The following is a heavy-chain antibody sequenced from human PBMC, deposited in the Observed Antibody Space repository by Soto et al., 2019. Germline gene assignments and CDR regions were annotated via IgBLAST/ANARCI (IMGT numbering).Heavy chain of an antibody. CDR2: ISSSSSYT. CDR3: ARLERSSTRCYDY. J-gene: IGHJ4*02. Sequence: SLRLSCASSGFTFSDYYMSWVRQAPGKGLECVSYISSSSSYTNYADSVKGRFTISRDNAKNSLYLQMNSLRAEDTAVYYCARLERSSTRCYDYWGQGTLVTI. D-gene: IGHD2-2*01. V-gene: IGHV3-11*06. CDR1: GFTFSDYY.